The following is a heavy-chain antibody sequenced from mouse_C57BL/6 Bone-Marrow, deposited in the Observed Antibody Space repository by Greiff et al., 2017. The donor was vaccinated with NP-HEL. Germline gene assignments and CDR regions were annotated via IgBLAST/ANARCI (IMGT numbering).Heavy chain of an antibody. D-gene: IGHD3-2*02. CDR3: ARGERSGYVH. V-gene: IGHV1-81*01. CDR2: IYPRSGNT. Sequence: VQLQQSGAELARPGASVKLSCKASGYTFTSYGISWVKQRTGQGLEWIGEIYPRSGNTYYNEKFKGKATLTADKSSSTAYMELRSLTSEDSAVYFCARGERSGYVHRGQGTTLTVSS. CDR1: GYTFTSYG. J-gene: IGHJ2*01.